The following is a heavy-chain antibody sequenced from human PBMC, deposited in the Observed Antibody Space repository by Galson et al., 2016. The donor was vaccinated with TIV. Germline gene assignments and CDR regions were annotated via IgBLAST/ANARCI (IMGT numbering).Heavy chain of an antibody. J-gene: IGHJ4*02. Sequence: SVKVSCKASEGTFDNYAINWVRQAPGQGLEWMGGILPISATTNYAQKFQGRVTITTDQFTSTVYLELSSLRSGDTAVYFCARTLPCGGDCYFFDYWGQGTLVTVSS. CDR1: EGTFDNYA. CDR2: ILPISATT. V-gene: IGHV1-69*05. D-gene: IGHD2-21*02. CDR3: ARTLPCGGDCYFFDY.